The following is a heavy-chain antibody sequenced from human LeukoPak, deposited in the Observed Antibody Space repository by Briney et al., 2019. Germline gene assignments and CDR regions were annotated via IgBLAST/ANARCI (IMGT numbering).Heavy chain of an antibody. CDR2: INPSGGST. CDR3: ARDRAWYYESRGYPEYFDY. J-gene: IGHJ4*02. D-gene: IGHD3-22*01. Sequence: ASVKVSCKASGYTFTSYYMHWVRQAPGQGLEWMGIINPSGGSTSYAQKFQGRVTMTRDTSTSTVYMELSSLRSEDTAVYYCARDRAWYYESRGYPEYFDYWGQGTLVTVSS. CDR1: GYTFTSYY. V-gene: IGHV1-46*01.